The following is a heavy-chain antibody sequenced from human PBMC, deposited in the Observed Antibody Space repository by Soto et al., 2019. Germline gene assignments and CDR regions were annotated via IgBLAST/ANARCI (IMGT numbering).Heavy chain of an antibody. CDR2: IKQDGSEK. D-gene: IGHD4-17*01. Sequence: GSLRLSCAASGFTFSSYWMSWVRQAPGKGLEWVANIKQDGSEKYYVDSVKGRFTISRDNSKNTLYLQMNSLRAEDTAVYYCARAHGDYDFDYWGQGTLVTVS. V-gene: IGHV3-7*02. J-gene: IGHJ4*02. CDR3: ARAHGDYDFDY. CDR1: GFTFSSYW.